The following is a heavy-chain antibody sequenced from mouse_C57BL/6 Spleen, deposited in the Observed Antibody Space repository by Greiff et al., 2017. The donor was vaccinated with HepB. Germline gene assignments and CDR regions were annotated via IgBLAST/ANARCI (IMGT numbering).Heavy chain of an antibody. V-gene: IGHV5-17*01. Sequence: EVKVVESGGGLVKPGGSLKLSCAASGFTFSDYGMHWVRQAPEKGLEWVAYISSGSSTIYYADTVKGRFTISRDNAKNTLFLQMTSLRSEDTAMYYCARREGYGSSPYYAMDYWGQGTSVTVSS. D-gene: IGHD1-1*01. J-gene: IGHJ4*01. CDR2: ISSGSSTI. CDR1: GFTFSDYG. CDR3: ARREGYGSSPYYAMDY.